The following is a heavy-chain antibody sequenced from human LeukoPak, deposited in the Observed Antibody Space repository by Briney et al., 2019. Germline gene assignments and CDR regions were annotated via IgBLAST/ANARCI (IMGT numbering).Heavy chain of an antibody. J-gene: IGHJ5*02. D-gene: IGHD6-13*01. V-gene: IGHV1-8*01. Sequence: GASVKVSCKASGYTFTSYDINWVRQATGQGLEWMGWMNLNSGNTGYAQKFQGRVTMTRNTSISTAYMELSSLRSEDTAVYYCARARPGYSSSWYRYWLDPWGQGTLVTVSS. CDR3: ARARPGYSSSWYRYWLDP. CDR1: GYTFTSYD. CDR2: MNLNSGNT.